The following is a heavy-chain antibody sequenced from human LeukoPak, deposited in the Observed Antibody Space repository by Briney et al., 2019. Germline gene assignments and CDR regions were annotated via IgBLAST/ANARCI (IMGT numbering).Heavy chain of an antibody. CDR3: ARARRDYGGRPFDY. D-gene: IGHD4-23*01. CDR1: GGSFSGYY. J-gene: IGHJ4*02. Sequence: SETLSLTCAVYGGSFSGYYWSWIRQPPGKGLEWIGEINHSGSTNYNPSLKSRVTISVDTSKNQFSLKLSSVTAADTAVYYCARARRDYGGRPFDYWGQGTLVTVSS. CDR2: INHSGST. V-gene: IGHV4-34*01.